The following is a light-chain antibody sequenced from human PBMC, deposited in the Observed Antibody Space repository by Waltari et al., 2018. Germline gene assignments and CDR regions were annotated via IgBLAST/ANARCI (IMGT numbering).Light chain of an antibody. V-gene: IGLV1-40*01. CDR3: QSYDSSLSVV. CDR2: GNS. Sequence: QSVLTQPPSVSGAPGQRVTISCTGSSSNIGAGYDVPGYQQLPGTAPKLLIYGNSNRPSGVPDRFSGSKSGTSASLAITGLQAEDEADYYCQSYDSSLSVVFGGGTKLTVL. CDR1: SSNIGAGYD. J-gene: IGLJ2*01.